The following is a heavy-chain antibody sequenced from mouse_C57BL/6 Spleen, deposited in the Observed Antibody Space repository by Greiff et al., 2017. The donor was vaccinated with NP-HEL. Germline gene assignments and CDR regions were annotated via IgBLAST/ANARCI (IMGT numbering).Heavy chain of an antibody. D-gene: IGHD4-1*01. CDR2: IYPGSGNT. CDR1: GYSFTSYY. Sequence: QVQLQQSGPELVKPGASVKISCKASGYSFTSYYIHWVKQRPGQGLEWIGWIYPGSGNTKYNEKFKGKATLTADTSSSTAYMQLSSLTSEDSAVYYCARRWDLCAMDYWGQGTSVTVSS. CDR3: ARRWDLCAMDY. J-gene: IGHJ4*01. V-gene: IGHV1-66*01.